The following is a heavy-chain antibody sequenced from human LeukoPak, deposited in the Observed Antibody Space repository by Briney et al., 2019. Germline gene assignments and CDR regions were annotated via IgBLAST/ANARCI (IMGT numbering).Heavy chain of an antibody. CDR2: INPSGGST. V-gene: IGHV1-46*01. Sequence: ASVKVSCKASGYTFTSYYMHWVRQAPGQGLELMGIINPSGGSTSYAQKFQGRVTMTRDTSTSTVYMELSSLRSEDTAIYYCACRLYCSNTRCRNFPFAYWGQGTLVTVSS. CDR3: ACRLYCSNTRCRNFPFAY. D-gene: IGHD2-2*01. J-gene: IGHJ4*02. CDR1: GYTFTSYY.